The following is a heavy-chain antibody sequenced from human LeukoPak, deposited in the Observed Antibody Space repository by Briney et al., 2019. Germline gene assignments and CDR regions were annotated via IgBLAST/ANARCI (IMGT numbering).Heavy chain of an antibody. Sequence: PSETLSLTCTVSGGSISSSSYYWSWIRQPPGKGLEWIGYIYYSGSTNYNPSLKSRVTISVDTSKNQFSLKLSSVTAADTAVYYCARRPKYYYYGMDVWGQGTTVTVSS. V-gene: IGHV4-61*01. CDR1: GGSISSSSYY. J-gene: IGHJ6*02. CDR3: ARRPKYYYYGMDV. CDR2: IYYSGST.